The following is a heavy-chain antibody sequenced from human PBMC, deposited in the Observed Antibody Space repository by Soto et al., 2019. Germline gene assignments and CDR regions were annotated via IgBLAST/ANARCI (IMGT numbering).Heavy chain of an antibody. J-gene: IGHJ4*02. CDR3: GRAYYDFWIGYYKLGDFDY. CDR2: IIPIFGTP. V-gene: IGHV1-69*01. Sequence: QVQLVQSGAEVKKPGSSVKVSCKASGGTFSITAINWVRQAPGQGLEWMGGIIPIFGTPHCSQRFQGRGTFSADESTSTDYMELSRVGAEDSAVYYCGRAYYDFWIGYYKLGDFDYWCQGTLVTVSS. D-gene: IGHD3-3*01. CDR1: GGTFSITA.